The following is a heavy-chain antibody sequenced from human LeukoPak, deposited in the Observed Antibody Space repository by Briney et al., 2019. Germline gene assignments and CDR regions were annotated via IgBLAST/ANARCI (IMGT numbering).Heavy chain of an antibody. CDR3: ATQTYGLFDY. J-gene: IGHJ4*02. CDR1: GFTFTSNW. Sequence: GGSLRLSCAASGFTFTSNWMSWVRQAPGKGLEWVANIKEDGSEKHYLDSAKGRFTISRDNAKNSLYLQMNSLRAEDTAVYYCATQTYGLFDYSGQGTLVTVSS. CDR2: IKEDGSEK. V-gene: IGHV3-7*05. D-gene: IGHD3-10*01.